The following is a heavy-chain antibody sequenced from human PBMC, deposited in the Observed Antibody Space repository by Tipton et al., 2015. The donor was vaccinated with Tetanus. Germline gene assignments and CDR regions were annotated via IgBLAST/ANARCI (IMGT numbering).Heavy chain of an antibody. V-gene: IGHV1-46*01. D-gene: IGHD1-26*01. Sequence: QSGAEVKKPGASVKVSCKASGYTLTSYHMHWVRQAPGQGLEWMGIIIPSGGTTRHAQKFQGRVTMTRDTSTSTVYMELSSLRSEDTAVYYCARDGGSYYTDCWGQGTLVTVSS. J-gene: IGHJ4*02. CDR2: IIPSGGTT. CDR3: ARDGGSYYTDC. CDR1: GYTLTSYH.